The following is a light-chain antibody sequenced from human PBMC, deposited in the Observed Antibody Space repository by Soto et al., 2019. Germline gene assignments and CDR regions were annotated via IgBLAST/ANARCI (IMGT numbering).Light chain of an antibody. CDR3: PSWDSSTEV. Sequence: SYELTQPPSVSVSPGQTASITCSGDKLGDKYACWYQQKPGQSPVLVIYQDSKRPSGIPERFSGSNSGNTATLTISGTQAMDEADYYCPSWDSSTEVFGGGTKLTVL. CDR2: QDS. J-gene: IGLJ3*02. CDR1: KLGDKY. V-gene: IGLV3-1*01.